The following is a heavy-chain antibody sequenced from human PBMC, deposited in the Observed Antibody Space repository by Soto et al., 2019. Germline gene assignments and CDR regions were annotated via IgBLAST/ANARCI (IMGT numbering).Heavy chain of an antibody. J-gene: IGHJ4*02. CDR1: GGTFSSYA. Sequence: QVQLVQSGAEVKKPGSSVKVSCKASGGTFSSYAISWVRQAPGQGLEWMGGIIPIFGTANYAQKFQGRVTITADESTSPEYMELSSLRSEDTAVYYCVLPLGSSYYFDYWGQGTLVTVSS. D-gene: IGHD6-6*01. V-gene: IGHV1-69*12. CDR2: IIPIFGTA. CDR3: VLPLGSSYYFDY.